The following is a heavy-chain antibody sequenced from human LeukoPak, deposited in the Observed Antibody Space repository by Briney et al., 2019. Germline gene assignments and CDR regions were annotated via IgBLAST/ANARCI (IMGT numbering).Heavy chain of an antibody. CDR3: ARADYGDSYYFDY. V-gene: IGHV4-39*01. Sequence: PSETLSLTCTVSGGSISSSSYYWGWIRQPPGKGLEWIGSIYYSGSTYYNPSLKSRVTISVDTSKNQFSLKLSSVTAADTAVYYCARADYGDSYYFDYWGQGTLVTVSS. CDR1: GGSISSSSYY. CDR2: IYYSGST. D-gene: IGHD4-17*01. J-gene: IGHJ4*02.